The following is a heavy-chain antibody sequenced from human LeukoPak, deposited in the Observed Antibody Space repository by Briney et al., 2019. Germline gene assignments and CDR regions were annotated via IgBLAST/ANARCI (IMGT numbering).Heavy chain of an antibody. CDR3: ARLPYYYDSSGYSAGY. Sequence: PGGSLRLSCAASGFTFSSYGMPWVRQAPGKGLEWVAVISYDGSNKYYADSVKCRFTISRDNSKNTLYLQMNSLRAEDTAVYYCARLPYYYDSSGYSAGYWGQGTLVTVSS. CDR1: GFTFSSYG. J-gene: IGHJ4*02. V-gene: IGHV3-30*03. CDR2: ISYDGSNK. D-gene: IGHD3-22*01.